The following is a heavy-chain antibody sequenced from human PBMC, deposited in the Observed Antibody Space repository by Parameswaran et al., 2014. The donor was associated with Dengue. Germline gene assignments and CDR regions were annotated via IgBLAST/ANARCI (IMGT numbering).Heavy chain of an antibody. V-gene: IGHV4-39*01. CDR3: ARLSIAVAVAHY. J-gene: IGHJ4*02. D-gene: IGHD6-19*01. Sequence: WIRQPPGKGLEWIGSIYYSGSTYYNPSLKSRVTISVDTSKNQFSLKLSSVTAADTAVYYCARLSIAVAVAHYWGQGTLVTVSS. CDR2: IYYSGST.